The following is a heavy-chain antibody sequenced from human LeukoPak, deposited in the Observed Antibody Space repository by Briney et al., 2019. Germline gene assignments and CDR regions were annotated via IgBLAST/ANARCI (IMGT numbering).Heavy chain of an antibody. CDR1: GYTLTELS. V-gene: IGHV1-24*01. CDR2: FDPEDGET. CDR3: ATKRLGLVFDY. Sequence: ASLKVSCKVSGYTLTELSMHWVRQAPGKGLEWMGGFDPEDGETIYAQKFQGRVTMTGDTSTDTAYMELSSLRSEDTAVYYCATKRLGLVFDYWGQGTLVTVSS. J-gene: IGHJ4*02. D-gene: IGHD3-16*01.